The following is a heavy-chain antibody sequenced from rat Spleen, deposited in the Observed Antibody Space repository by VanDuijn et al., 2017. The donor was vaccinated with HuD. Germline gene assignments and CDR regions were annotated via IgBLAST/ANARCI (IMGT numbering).Heavy chain of an antibody. V-gene: IGHV3-3*01. CDR2: INSAGST. J-gene: IGHJ2*01. D-gene: IGHD1-1*01. CDR3: ARRGLQSYYFDY. CDR1: GYSITSGYG. Sequence: EVQLQESGPGLVKPSQSLSLTCSVTGYSITSGYGWNWIRKFPGNKLEWMGYINSAGSTNYNPPLNSQISITRDTSKNQFFLQLTSVTTEDTATYYCARRGLQSYYFDYWGQGVMVTVSS.